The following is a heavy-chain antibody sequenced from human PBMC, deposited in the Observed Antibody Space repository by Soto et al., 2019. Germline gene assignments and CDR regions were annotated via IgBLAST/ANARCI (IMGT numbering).Heavy chain of an antibody. Sequence: QVQLVESGGGVVQPGRSLRLSCAASRFTFSNYGMHWVRQTPGKGLEWVAVISYDGSNKYYADSVKGRFTSSRDNSKNTLYLQMNSLRAEDTAVYYCVKGGSHYFDYWGQGTLVTVSS. D-gene: IGHD5-12*01. CDR2: ISYDGSNK. V-gene: IGHV3-30*18. CDR3: VKGGSHYFDY. J-gene: IGHJ4*02. CDR1: RFTFSNYG.